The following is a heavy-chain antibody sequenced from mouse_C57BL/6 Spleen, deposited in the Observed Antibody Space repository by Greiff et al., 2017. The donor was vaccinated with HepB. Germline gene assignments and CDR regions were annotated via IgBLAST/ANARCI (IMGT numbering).Heavy chain of an antibody. Sequence: VQLQQPGAELVMPGASVKLSCKASGYTFTSYWMHWVKQRPGQGLEWIGEIDPSDSYTNYNQKFKGKSTLTVDKSSSTAYMQLSSLTSEYSAVYYCARLTTAPMDYWGQGTSVTVSS. CDR3: ARLTTAPMDY. CDR1: GYTFTSYW. J-gene: IGHJ4*01. D-gene: IGHD1-2*01. V-gene: IGHV1-69*01. CDR2: IDPSDSYT.